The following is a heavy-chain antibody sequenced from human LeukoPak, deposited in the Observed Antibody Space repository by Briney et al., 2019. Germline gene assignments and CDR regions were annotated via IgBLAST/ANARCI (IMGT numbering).Heavy chain of an antibody. CDR3: AKEPGIAVASRGVVGDY. Sequence: PGGSLRLSCVTSGFTFSSYAMSWVRQAPGKGLEWVSAISGGGGSTYYADSVKGRFTISRDNSKNTLYLQMNSLRAEDTAVYYCAKEPGIAVASRGVVGDYWGQGTLVTVSS. V-gene: IGHV3-23*01. CDR1: GFTFSSYA. D-gene: IGHD6-19*01. J-gene: IGHJ4*02. CDR2: ISGGGGST.